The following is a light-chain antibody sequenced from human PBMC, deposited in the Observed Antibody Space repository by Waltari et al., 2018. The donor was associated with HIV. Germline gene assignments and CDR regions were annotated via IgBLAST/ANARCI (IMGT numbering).Light chain of an antibody. CDR2: SNN. CDR1: NSNIGTNT. CDR3: AVWDDSLKGRV. V-gene: IGLV1-44*01. J-gene: IGLJ1*01. Sequence: QSVLTQPPSASGTPGQRVSVPCSGGNSNIGTNTVNWYQHHPGTAPKLLLYSNNQRPSGVPARFSGSRSGTSASLAISGLQSEDEADYYCAVWDDSLKGRVFGTGTKVTVL.